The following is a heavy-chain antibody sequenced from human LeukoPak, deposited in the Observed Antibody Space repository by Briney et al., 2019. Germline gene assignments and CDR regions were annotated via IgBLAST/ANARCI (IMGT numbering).Heavy chain of an antibody. CDR3: ARLSGSYDY. Sequence: SETLSLTCTVSDNSISSFYWSWIRQPPGKGLEWIGFVYKTGHTNYNPSLKSRVAISLDGSKSQVSLKLSSVTAADTAVYYCARLSGSYDYWGQGILVTVSS. D-gene: IGHD1-26*01. CDR1: DNSISSFY. CDR2: VYKTGHT. J-gene: IGHJ4*02. V-gene: IGHV4-59*12.